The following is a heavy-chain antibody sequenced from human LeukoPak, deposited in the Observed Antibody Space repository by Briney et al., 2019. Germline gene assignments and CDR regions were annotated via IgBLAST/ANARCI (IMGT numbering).Heavy chain of an antibody. CDR2: ISGSGGST. J-gene: IGHJ4*02. V-gene: IGHV3-23*01. D-gene: IGHD2-15*01. Sequence: GGSLTLSCAASGFTFSSYAMSWVRQAPGKGLEWVSAISGSGGSTYYADSVKGRFTISRDNSKNTLYLQMNSLRAEDTAVYYCASLGYCSGGSCDYWGQGTLGTVSS. CDR3: ASLGYCSGGSCDY. CDR1: GFTFSSYA.